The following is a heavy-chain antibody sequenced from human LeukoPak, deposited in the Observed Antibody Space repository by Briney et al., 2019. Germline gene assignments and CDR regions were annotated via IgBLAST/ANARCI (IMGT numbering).Heavy chain of an antibody. J-gene: IGHJ4*02. V-gene: IGHV1-2*02. Sequence: ASVKVSFKASGHIFSDYYMHWVRQAPGQGLEWMGWMNVDSGGTKYAQKFQGRVTMTRDTSVSTAFMDLTRLTSDDTAVYYCARDSKVTGTSFDSWGQGTLVTVSS. CDR2: MNVDSGGT. D-gene: IGHD2-21*02. CDR1: GHIFSDYY. CDR3: ARDSKVTGTSFDS.